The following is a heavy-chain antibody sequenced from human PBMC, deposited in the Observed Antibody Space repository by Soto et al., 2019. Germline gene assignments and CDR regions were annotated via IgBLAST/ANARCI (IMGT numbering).Heavy chain of an antibody. CDR1: GYTFTSYG. D-gene: IGHD3-16*02. J-gene: IGHJ4*02. Sequence: ASVKVSCKASGYTFTSYGISWVRQAPGQGLEWMGWISAYNGNTNYAQKLQGRVTMTTDTSTSTAYMELRSLRSDDTAVYYCARASMITFGRVIPRDYWGQGTLVTVSS. V-gene: IGHV1-18*01. CDR3: ARASMITFGRVIPRDY. CDR2: ISAYNGNT.